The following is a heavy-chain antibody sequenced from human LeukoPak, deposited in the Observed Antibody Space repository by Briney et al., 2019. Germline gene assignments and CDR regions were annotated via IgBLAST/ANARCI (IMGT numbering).Heavy chain of an antibody. V-gene: IGHV1-69*13. Sequence: GASVKVSCKASGGTFSSYAISWVRQAPGQGLEWVGGIIPIFGTANYAQKFQGRVTITADESTSTAYMELSSLRSEDTAVYYCASCPTPYDAFDIWGQGTMVAVSS. CDR1: GGTFSSYA. J-gene: IGHJ3*02. CDR2: IIPIFGTA. CDR3: ASCPTPYDAFDI.